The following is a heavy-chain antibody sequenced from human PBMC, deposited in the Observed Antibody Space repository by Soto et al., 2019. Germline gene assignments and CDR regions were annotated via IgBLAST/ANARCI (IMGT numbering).Heavy chain of an antibody. CDR3: ARGHTYTWHY. CDR2: IYLHGTT. D-gene: IGHD1-20*01. V-gene: IGHV4-4*02. Sequence: SETLSLTYTVSDVSISSTDWWWSWVRQPPGKGLEWIGEIYLHGTTKYSPSLESRVTVSADTSNNQFSLRLSSVTAADTAVYYCARGHTYTWHYWSQGTLDTVSS. J-gene: IGHJ4*02. CDR1: DVSISSTDW.